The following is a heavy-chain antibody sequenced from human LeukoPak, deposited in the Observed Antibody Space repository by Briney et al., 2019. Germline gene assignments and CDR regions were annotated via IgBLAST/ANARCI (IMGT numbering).Heavy chain of an antibody. V-gene: IGHV3-48*03. CDR3: ARASYSSSWYADY. D-gene: IGHD6-13*01. CDR2: ISSSGSTI. Sequence: GGSLRLSCAASGFTFSSYEMNWVRQAPGRGLEWVSYISSSGSTIYYADSVKGRFTISRDNAKNSLYLQMNSLRAEDTAVYYCARASYSSSWYADYWGQGTLVTVSS. CDR1: GFTFSSYE. J-gene: IGHJ4*02.